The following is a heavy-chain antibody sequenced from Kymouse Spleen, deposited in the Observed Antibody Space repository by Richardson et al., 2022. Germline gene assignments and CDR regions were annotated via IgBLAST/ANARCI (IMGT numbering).Heavy chain of an antibody. Sequence: QVQLVESGGGVVQPGRSLRLSCAASGFTFSSYGMHWVRQAPGKGLEWVAVIWYDGSNKYYADSVKGRFTISRDNSKNTLYLQMNSLRAEDTAVYYCARDRPAAYYYYYGMDVWGQGTTVTVSS. CDR1: GFTFSSYG. CDR3: ARDRPAAYYYYYGMDV. V-gene: IGHV3-33*01. D-gene: IGHD2-2*02. CDR2: IWYDGSNK. J-gene: IGHJ6*02.